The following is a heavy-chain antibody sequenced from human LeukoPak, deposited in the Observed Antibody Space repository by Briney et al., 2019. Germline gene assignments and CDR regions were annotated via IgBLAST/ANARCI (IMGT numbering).Heavy chain of an antibody. CDR3: TRDRFGGGWFDP. D-gene: IGHD3-10*01. V-gene: IGHV4-59*08. CDR1: GGSISSDY. Sequence: SETLSLTCSVSGGSISSDYWSWIRQSPGKGLEWIAYINVNGRTNHNPSLKSRVTMSLDTSKNQISMNLTSVTAADTAVYYCTRDRFGGGWFDPWGQGILVTVSS. J-gene: IGHJ5*02. CDR2: INVNGRT.